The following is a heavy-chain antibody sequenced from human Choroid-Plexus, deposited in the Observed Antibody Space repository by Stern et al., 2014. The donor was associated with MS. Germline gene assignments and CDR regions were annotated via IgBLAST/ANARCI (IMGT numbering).Heavy chain of an antibody. CDR1: GYIFTGYY. V-gene: IGHV1-2*02. CDR2: INPNTGGQ. Sequence: QVQLVQSGAEVKKLGASVKVSCKTSGYIFTGYYIHWVRQAPGQGLEWLAWINPNTGGQKYAQKFQGRVTMSRDTSISTAYVELSSLTSDDTAVYYCARDQRGITIFGVVTDYYYLGMDVWGQGTTVTVSS. J-gene: IGHJ6*02. D-gene: IGHD3-3*01. CDR3: ARDQRGITIFGVVTDYYYLGMDV.